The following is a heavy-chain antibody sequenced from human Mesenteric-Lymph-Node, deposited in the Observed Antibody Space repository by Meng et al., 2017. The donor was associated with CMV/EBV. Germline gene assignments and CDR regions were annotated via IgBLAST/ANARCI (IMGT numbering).Heavy chain of an antibody. V-gene: IGHV3-7*01. CDR2: MKEDGSEK. Sequence: GGSLRLSCAASGFTFSSHWMTWVRQAPGKGLEWVSIMKEDGSEKYYVDSVKGRFAISRDNARNSLYLQMNSLRTEDTAVYYCARPNSGYYDYWGQGTLVTVSS. CDR1: GFTFSSHW. J-gene: IGHJ4*02. D-gene: IGHD3-22*01. CDR3: ARPNSGYYDY.